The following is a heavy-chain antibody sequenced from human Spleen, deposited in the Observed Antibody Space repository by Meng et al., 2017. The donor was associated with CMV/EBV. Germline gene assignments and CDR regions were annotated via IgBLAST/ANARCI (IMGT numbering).Heavy chain of an antibody. D-gene: IGHD3-9*01. V-gene: IGHV3-23*01. CDR2: ISGSGGST. CDR1: GFIFDDYA. CDR3: AKGPAGRYFDWLFYDFDY. J-gene: IGHJ4*02. Sequence: GGSLRLSCSASGFIFDDYAMHWVRQAPGKGLEWVSAISGSGGSTYYADSVKGRFTISRDNSKNTLYLQMNSLRAEDTAVYYCAKGPAGRYFDWLFYDFDYWGQGTLVTVSS.